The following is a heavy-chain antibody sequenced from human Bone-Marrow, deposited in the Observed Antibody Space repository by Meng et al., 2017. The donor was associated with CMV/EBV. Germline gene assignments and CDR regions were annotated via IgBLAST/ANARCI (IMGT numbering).Heavy chain of an antibody. D-gene: IGHD2/OR15-2a*01. J-gene: IGHJ6*02. CDR2: IIPIFGTA. V-gene: IGHV1-69*05. Sequence: SVKVSCKASGGTFSSYAISWVRQAPGQGLEWMGGIIPIFGTANYAQKFQGRVTITTDESTSTAYMELSSLRSEDTAVYYCASPLSGSPYYYYNGMDVWGQGTTVTVSS. CDR3: ASPLSGSPYYYYNGMDV. CDR1: GGTFSSYA.